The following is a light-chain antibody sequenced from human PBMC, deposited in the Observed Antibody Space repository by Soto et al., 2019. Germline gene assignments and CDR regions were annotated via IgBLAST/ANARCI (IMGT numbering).Light chain of an antibody. Sequence: EIVLTQSPATLSLSPGDRATLSCRASQSIHTSLAWYQQKPGQPPRLVVYDATLRANGVPDRFGGSRSGTEFTLTINNLEPEDFAVYYCQQSNVWPPITFGQGTRLEIK. V-gene: IGKV3-11*01. J-gene: IGKJ5*01. CDR3: QQSNVWPPIT. CDR2: DAT. CDR1: QSIHTS.